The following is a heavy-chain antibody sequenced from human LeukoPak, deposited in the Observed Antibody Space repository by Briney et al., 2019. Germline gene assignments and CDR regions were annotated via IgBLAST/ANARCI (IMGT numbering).Heavy chain of an antibody. CDR2: IYSGGST. CDR3: AGVITGTNNFFVP. CDR1: GFTLSSNY. Sequence: GGSLRLSCAASGFTLSSNYMTWVRQAPGKGLEWGSGIYSGGSTYYSDCVSGGLSTSKENSKKTCYLQRKSLRAEDTAVYYCAGVITGTNNFFVPCGQGTLVTVSP. J-gene: IGHJ5*02. V-gene: IGHV3-66*02. D-gene: IGHD1-20*01.